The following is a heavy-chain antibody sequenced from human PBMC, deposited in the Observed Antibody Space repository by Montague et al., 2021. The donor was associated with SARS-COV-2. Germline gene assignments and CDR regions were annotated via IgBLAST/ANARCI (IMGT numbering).Heavy chain of an antibody. CDR3: ARVGSSGWYAPGYFDY. Sequence: SETLSLTCTVSGGSITSSNYYWGWIRQPPGKGLEWFGSISYSGSTYYNPSLKGRVTISVDTSKHQFSLRLSSVTAADTAVYYCARVGSSGWYAPGYFDYWGQRTLVTVSS. D-gene: IGHD6-19*01. V-gene: IGHV4-39*01. CDR2: ISYSGST. J-gene: IGHJ4*02. CDR1: GGSITSSNYY.